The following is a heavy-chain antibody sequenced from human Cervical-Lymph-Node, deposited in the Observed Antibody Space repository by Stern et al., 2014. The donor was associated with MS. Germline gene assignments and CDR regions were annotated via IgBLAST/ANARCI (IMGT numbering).Heavy chain of an antibody. CDR3: ARGGLYERGGYYDSLDF. D-gene: IGHD3-22*01. J-gene: IGHJ3*01. V-gene: IGHV1-8*01. CDR1: GYTFRNHD. CDR2: MNPDGGTT. Sequence: VQLEESGAEVKKPGASVKVSCQASGYTFRNHDINWVRQAPGQGLEWMGWMNPDGGTTGYGQRFQGRVTMTRDLSTDTAYMELSRLTSEDTAIYYCARGGLYERGGYYDSLDFWGHGTMVTVSS.